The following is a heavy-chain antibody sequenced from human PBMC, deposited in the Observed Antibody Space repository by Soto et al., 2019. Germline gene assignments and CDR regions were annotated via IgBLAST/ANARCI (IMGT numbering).Heavy chain of an antibody. Sequence: GASVKVSCKASGYTFTSYGSSWVRQAPGQGLEWMGWISAYNGNTNYAQKLQGRVTMTTDTSTSTAYMELRSLRSDDTAVYYCARDYIPWYSSGWYGKNGYYFDYWGQGTLVTVSS. J-gene: IGHJ4*02. V-gene: IGHV1-18*01. CDR1: GYTFTSYG. D-gene: IGHD6-19*01. CDR3: ARDYIPWYSSGWYGKNGYYFDY. CDR2: ISAYNGNT.